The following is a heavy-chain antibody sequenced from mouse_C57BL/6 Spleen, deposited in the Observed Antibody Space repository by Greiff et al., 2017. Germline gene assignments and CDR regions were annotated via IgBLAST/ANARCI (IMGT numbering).Heavy chain of an antibody. J-gene: IGHJ1*03. CDR2: INPNYGTT. Sequence: VHVKQSGPELVKPGASVKISCKASGYSFTDYNMNWVKQSNGKSLEWIGVINPNYGTTSYNQKFKGKATLTVDQSSSTAYMQLNSLTSEDSAVYYCARVDYGSSYGWYFDVWGTGTTVTVSS. CDR1: GYSFTDYN. V-gene: IGHV1-39*01. CDR3: ARVDYGSSYGWYFDV. D-gene: IGHD1-1*01.